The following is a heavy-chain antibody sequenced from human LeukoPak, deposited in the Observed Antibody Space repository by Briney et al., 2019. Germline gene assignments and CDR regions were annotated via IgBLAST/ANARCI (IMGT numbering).Heavy chain of an antibody. CDR1: GSSFTSYW. Sequence: GESLKISCKGSGSSFTSYWIGWVRQMPGKGLEWMGIIYPGDSDTRYSPSFQGQVTISADKSISTAYLQWSSLKASDTAIYYCARQHCSGGACYSASNFDYWGQGTLVTVSS. J-gene: IGHJ4*02. CDR3: ARQHCSGGACYSASNFDY. V-gene: IGHV5-51*01. CDR2: IYPGDSDT. D-gene: IGHD2-15*01.